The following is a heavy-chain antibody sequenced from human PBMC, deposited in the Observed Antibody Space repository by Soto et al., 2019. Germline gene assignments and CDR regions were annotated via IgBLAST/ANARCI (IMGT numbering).Heavy chain of an antibody. CDR3: ARESLLWFGEAQSGVDV. D-gene: IGHD3-10*01. V-gene: IGHV4-59*01. J-gene: IGHJ6*02. CDR1: GGSISTYY. Sequence: PSETLSLTCTVSGGSISTYYWNWIRQPPGKGLEWIGYVYYSGSTDYNPSLKSRVTMSVGTSKNQFSLRLSSVTAADTAVYYCARESLLWFGEAQSGVDVCGRVTTVTVSS. CDR2: VYYSGST.